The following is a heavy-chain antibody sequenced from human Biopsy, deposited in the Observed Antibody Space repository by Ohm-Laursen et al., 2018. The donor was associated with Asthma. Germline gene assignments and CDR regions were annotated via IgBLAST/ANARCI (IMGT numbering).Heavy chain of an antibody. CDR1: GYPFTDYY. J-gene: IGHJ6*02. D-gene: IGHD3-10*01. V-gene: IGHV1-2*04. CDR2: INPNSGGT. CDR3: AREVLWFGESTNPGGMDV. Sequence: GASVKVSCKASGYPFTDYYVHWVRQAPGQGLEWMGWINPNSGGTNYAQKFQGWVTMTRDTSISTAYMELSRLRSDDTAVYYCAREVLWFGESTNPGGMDVWGQGTTVTVSS.